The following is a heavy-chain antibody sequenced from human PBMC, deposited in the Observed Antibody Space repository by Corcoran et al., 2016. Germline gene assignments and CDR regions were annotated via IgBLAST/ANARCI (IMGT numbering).Heavy chain of an antibody. CDR1: GYTFTSYY. J-gene: IGHJ4*02. CDR3: AREYYEGIAVAGTEGFDY. CDR2: INPSGGST. D-gene: IGHD6-19*01. V-gene: IGHV1-46*01. Sequence: QVQLVQSGAEVKKPGASVKVSCKASGYTFTSYYMHWVRQAPGQGLEWMGIINPSGGSTSYAQKFQGRVTMTRDTSTSTVYMELSSLRSEDPAVYYCAREYYEGIAVAGTEGFDYWGQGTLVTVSS.